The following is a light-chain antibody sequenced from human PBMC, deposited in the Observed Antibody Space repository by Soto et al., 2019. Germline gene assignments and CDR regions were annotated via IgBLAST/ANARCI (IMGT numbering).Light chain of an antibody. Sequence: DIQMSQAPSTLSASVGDRLAITCRASQSISRWLAWYQQKPWKAPKALIYDASTLRSGVPSRFSGGGSGTEFTLTISSLQPDDFATYYCQQYNTYSTFGQGTRLEIK. CDR3: QQYNTYST. J-gene: IGKJ5*01. CDR2: DAS. V-gene: IGKV1-5*01. CDR1: QSISRW.